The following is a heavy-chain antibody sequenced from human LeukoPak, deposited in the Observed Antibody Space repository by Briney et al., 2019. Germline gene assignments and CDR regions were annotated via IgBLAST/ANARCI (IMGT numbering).Heavy chain of an antibody. CDR3: AKVAAPGGSFSYYMDV. J-gene: IGHJ6*03. Sequence: HAGGSLRLSCAASGFTFSNYAMRWVRQAPGKGLEWVSAISASGGTTYYADSVEGRFTISRDSSKDTLYLQMNSLRADDTAVYYCAKVAAPGGSFSYYMDVWGKGTSVTVSS. D-gene: IGHD6-13*01. V-gene: IGHV3-23*01. CDR1: GFTFSNYA. CDR2: ISASGGTT.